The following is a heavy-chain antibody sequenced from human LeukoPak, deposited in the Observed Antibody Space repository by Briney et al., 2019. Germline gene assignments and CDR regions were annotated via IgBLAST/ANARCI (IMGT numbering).Heavy chain of an antibody. J-gene: IGHJ6*02. D-gene: IGHD3-9*01. V-gene: IGHV1-2*02. CDR1: AYAFTGYY. CDR2: INLNSGGT. Sequence: AAVKVSFTASAYAFTGYYMHMVRLAPGPGLEWMGWINLNSGGTNYAQKFQVRVTMTRYTSSSTAYMELSRLRSDATAVYYCARSDPTNWLPRAYYYCIDVWGHGATVTVSS. CDR3: ARSDPTNWLPRAYYYCIDV.